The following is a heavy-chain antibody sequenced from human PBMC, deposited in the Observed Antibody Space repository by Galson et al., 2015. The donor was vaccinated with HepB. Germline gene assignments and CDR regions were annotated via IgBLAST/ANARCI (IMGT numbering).Heavy chain of an antibody. Sequence: TLSLTGTVSGGSISSGGYYWSWIRQHPGKGLEWIGYIYYSGSTYYNPSLKSRVTISVDTSKNQFSLKLSSVTAADTAVYYCARDALAYGMDVWGQGTTVTVSS. CDR3: ARDALAYGMDV. D-gene: IGHD5-12*01. CDR1: GGSISSGGYY. J-gene: IGHJ6*02. V-gene: IGHV4-31*03. CDR2: IYYSGST.